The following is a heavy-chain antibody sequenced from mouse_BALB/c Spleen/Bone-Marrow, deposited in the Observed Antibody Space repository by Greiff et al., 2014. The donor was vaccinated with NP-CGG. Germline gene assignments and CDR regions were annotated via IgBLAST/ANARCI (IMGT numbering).Heavy chain of an antibody. CDR3: ARSGERYGAMDY. CDR2: ISNGSTYT. CDR1: GFTFSDFY. J-gene: IGHJ4*01. D-gene: IGHD1-1*02. V-gene: IGHV5-4*02. Sequence: EVMLVESGGGLVKPGGSLKLSCAASGFTFSDFYMFWFRQTPEKRLEWVATISNGSTYTYYPDSVKGRFTISRDNAKNNLYLQMSSLKSEDTAMYYCARSGERYGAMDYWGQGTSVTVTS.